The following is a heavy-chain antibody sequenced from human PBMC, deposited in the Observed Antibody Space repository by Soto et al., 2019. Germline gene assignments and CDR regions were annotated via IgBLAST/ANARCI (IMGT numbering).Heavy chain of an antibody. CDR2: IWYDGSNK. CDR3: ARDRVAAAVDY. J-gene: IGHJ4*02. Sequence: QVQLVKSGGAVFKPGRSLRLSCAASGFTFISKGRHWVRQAPGKGLEWVAVIWYDGSNKYYADSVKGRFTISRDNSKNTLYLQMNSLRAEDTAVYYCARDRVAAAVDYWGQGTLVTVSS. CDR1: GFTFISKG. D-gene: IGHD6-13*01. V-gene: IGHV3-33*01.